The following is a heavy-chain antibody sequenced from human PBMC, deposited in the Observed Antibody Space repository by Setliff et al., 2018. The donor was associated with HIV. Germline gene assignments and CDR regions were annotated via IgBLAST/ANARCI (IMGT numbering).Heavy chain of an antibody. CDR1: GFTFSTYW. Sequence: GGSLRLSCAASGFTFSTYWMHWVRQAPGKGLVWVSRIKTDGSSTSYADSVKGRFTISRDNAKNTLFLQMNSLRAEDTAVYYCARAHDNYYDSSGYSFDSWGQGSLVTVSS. CDR3: ARAHDNYYDSSGYSFDS. V-gene: IGHV3-74*01. J-gene: IGHJ4*02. CDR2: IKTDGSST. D-gene: IGHD3-22*01.